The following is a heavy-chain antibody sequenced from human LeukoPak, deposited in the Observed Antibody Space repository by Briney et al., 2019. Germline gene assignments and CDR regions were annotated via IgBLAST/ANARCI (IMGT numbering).Heavy chain of an antibody. D-gene: IGHD3-10*01. CDR1: GYTFTSYY. CDR3: AREQITMVRGAPPYYMDV. Sequence: ASVKVSCKASGYTFTSYYMHWVRQASGQGLEWMGIINPSGGSTSYAQKFQGRVTMTRDMSTSTVYMELSSLRSEDTAVYYCAREQITMVRGAPPYYMDVWGKGTTVTVSS. V-gene: IGHV1-46*01. CDR2: INPSGGST. J-gene: IGHJ6*03.